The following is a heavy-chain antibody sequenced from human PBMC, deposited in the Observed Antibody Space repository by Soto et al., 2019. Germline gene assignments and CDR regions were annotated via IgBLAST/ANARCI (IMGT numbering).Heavy chain of an antibody. CDR1: GYSFTTFW. Sequence: GESLKISCEGSGYSFTTFWIAWVRQMPGKGLQWMGITYPGASDTRYSPSFRGQITISVDKSISTVYLQWGSLKASDTAIYYCARWKAGGVIVLRAAYTWGQASMLTVSS. D-gene: IGHD2-15*01. V-gene: IGHV5-51*01. J-gene: IGHJ3*02. CDR3: ARWKAGGVIVLRAAYT. CDR2: TYPGASDT.